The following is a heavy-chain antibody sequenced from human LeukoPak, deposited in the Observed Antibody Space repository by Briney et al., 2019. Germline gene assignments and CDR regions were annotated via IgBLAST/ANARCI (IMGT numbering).Heavy chain of an antibody. CDR3: ASCPNPAAHDYANRYGMDV. Sequence: SVKVSCKASGGTFSSYAISWVRQAPGLWLKGLGRIIPFLEIANYAQKFQGRVKITADQPTSTAYMELSSLRSEPTAVYYCASCPNPAAHDYANRYGMDVWGQGTTVTVSS. CDR1: GGTFSSYA. D-gene: IGHD4-17*01. J-gene: IGHJ6*02. V-gene: IGHV1-69*04. CDR2: IIPFLEIA.